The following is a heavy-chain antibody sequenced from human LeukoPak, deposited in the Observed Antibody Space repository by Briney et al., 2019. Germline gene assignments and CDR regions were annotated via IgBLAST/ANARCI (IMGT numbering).Heavy chain of an antibody. V-gene: IGHV3-23*01. CDR3: AIDPRVFDI. CDR1: GFTFSSYA. J-gene: IGHJ3*02. Sequence: PGGSLRLSCAASGFTFSSYAMSWVRQAPGKGLEWVSAISGSGGSTHYADSVKGRFTISRDNSKNTMYLQMNSLRAEDTAVYYCAIDPRVFDIWGQGTMVTVSS. CDR2: ISGSGGST.